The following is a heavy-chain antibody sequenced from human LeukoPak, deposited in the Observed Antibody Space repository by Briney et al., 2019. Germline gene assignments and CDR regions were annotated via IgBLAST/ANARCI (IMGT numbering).Heavy chain of an antibody. J-gene: IGHJ3*02. CDR3: AKVLKWLGFADAFDI. D-gene: IGHD3-22*01. CDR1: GFTFSDYY. Sequence: PGGSLRLSCAASGFTFSDYYMSWIRQAPGKGLEWVSYISSSGSTIYYADSVKGRFTISRDNAKNSLYLQMNSLRAEDTAVYYCAKVLKWLGFADAFDIWGQGTMVTVSS. CDR2: ISSSGSTI. V-gene: IGHV3-11*04.